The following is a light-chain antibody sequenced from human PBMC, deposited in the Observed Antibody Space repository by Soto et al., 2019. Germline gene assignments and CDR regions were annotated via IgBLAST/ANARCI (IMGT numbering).Light chain of an antibody. V-gene: IGKV3-15*01. J-gene: IGKJ4*01. CDR1: QSVTNS. Sequence: EIVMTQSPATLSVSPGERATLSCRASQSVTNSISCYQHKPGQARRLLIFRASTRATGVPARFSGRGCGTEFTLTISSLHSEDFAVYYCQQYDSRPLTFGRGTKVDIK. CDR2: RAS. CDR3: QQYDSRPLT.